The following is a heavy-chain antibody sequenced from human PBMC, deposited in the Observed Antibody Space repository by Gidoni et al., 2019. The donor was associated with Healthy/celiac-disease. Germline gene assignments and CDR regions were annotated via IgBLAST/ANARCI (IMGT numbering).Heavy chain of an antibody. Sequence: EVQLVESGGGLVKPGGSLRLSCAASGFTFSSYSMNWVRQAPGKGLEWVSSISSSSSYIYYADSVKGRFTISRDNAKNSLYLQMNSLRAEDTAVYYCARAWEWLQREPFDYWGQGTLVTVSS. CDR3: ARAWEWLQREPFDY. V-gene: IGHV3-21*01. CDR1: GFTFSSYS. CDR2: ISSSSSYI. J-gene: IGHJ4*02. D-gene: IGHD5-12*01.